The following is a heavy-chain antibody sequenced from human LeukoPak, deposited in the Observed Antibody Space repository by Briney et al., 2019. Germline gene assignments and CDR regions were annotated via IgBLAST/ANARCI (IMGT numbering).Heavy chain of an antibody. D-gene: IGHD2-2*01. CDR2: IIPIVGTA. Sequence: AASVTLSCKASGGTFSSYAISWVRQAPGQGLEWMGGIIPIVGTANYAQKFQGRVTITADESTSTAYMELRSLGSEDTAGYCCARESGSSTRSYSGYYFDYWGQGALVTVSS. V-gene: IGHV1-69*13. CDR1: GGTFSSYA. J-gene: IGHJ4*02. CDR3: ARESGSSTRSYSGYYFDY.